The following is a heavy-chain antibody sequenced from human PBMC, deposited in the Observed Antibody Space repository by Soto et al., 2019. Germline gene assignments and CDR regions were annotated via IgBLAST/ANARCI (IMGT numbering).Heavy chain of an antibody. CDR2: VLNDGSNR. Sequence: QVQLVESGGGVVQPGRSLRLSCAASGFTFSNYGMHWVRQAPGKGLEWVAVVLNDGSNRYHADSVKDRFTITRENSKNMQYLQMNSLRAEDTAVYYCARDDEYSGNGMDVWGQGTKVTVS. CDR3: ARDDEYSGNGMDV. CDR1: GFTFSNYG. V-gene: IGHV3-33*01. J-gene: IGHJ6*02. D-gene: IGHD3-10*01.